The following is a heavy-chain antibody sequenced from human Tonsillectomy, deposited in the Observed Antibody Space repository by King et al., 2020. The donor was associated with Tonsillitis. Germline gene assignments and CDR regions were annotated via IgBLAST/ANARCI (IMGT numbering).Heavy chain of an antibody. V-gene: IGHV4-61*02. CDR3: ARVSWELLREYYYYYYMDV. J-gene: IGHJ6*03. CDR2: ISTSGST. Sequence: QLQESGPGLVKPSQTLSLTCTVSGGSISSGSYYWSWIRQPAGKGLEWIGRISTSGSTNYNPSLKRRVTISVDTSKNQFALKLSSVTAADTAVYYCARVSWELLREYYYYYYMDVWGKGTTVTVSS. CDR1: GGSISSGSYY. D-gene: IGHD1-26*01.